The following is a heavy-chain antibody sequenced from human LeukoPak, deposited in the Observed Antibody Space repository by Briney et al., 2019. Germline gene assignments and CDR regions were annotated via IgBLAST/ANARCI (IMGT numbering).Heavy chain of an antibody. CDR2: IYYSGRT. Sequence: PSETLSLTCTVSGGSISSSSYYWGWIRQPPGKGLEWIGSIYYSGRTYYNPSLKSRVTISVDTSKNQFSLKLSSVTAADTAVYYCARDRGYSSGWSEFDYWGQGTLVTVPS. J-gene: IGHJ4*02. D-gene: IGHD6-19*01. CDR3: ARDRGYSSGWSEFDY. CDR1: GGSISSSSYY. V-gene: IGHV4-39*07.